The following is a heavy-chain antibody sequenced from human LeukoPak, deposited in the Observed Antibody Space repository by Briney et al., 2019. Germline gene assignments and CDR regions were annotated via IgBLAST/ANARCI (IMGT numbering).Heavy chain of an antibody. V-gene: IGHV4-61*02. CDR3: ARLLWFGESDNWFDP. D-gene: IGHD3-10*01. CDR2: IYTSGST. CDR1: GGSISSGSYY. Sequence: SETLSLTCTVSGGSISSGSYYWSWIRQPAGKGLEWIGRIYTSGSTNYNPSLKSRVTMSVDTSKNQFSLKLSSVTAADTAVYYCARLLWFGESDNWFDPWGQGTLVTVSS. J-gene: IGHJ5*02.